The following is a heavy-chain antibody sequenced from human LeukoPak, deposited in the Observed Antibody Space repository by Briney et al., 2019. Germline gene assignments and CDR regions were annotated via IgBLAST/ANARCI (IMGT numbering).Heavy chain of an antibody. CDR3: ARGRYPNLPGA. CDR2: IYYSGST. Sequence: SETLSLTCTVSGGSISSYYWSWIRQPPGKGLEWIGYIYYSGSTNYNPSLKSRVTISVDTSKNQFSLKLSSVTAADTAVYHCARGRYPNLPGAWGQGTLVTVSS. J-gene: IGHJ5*02. D-gene: IGHD1-14*01. V-gene: IGHV4-59*01. CDR1: GGSISSYY.